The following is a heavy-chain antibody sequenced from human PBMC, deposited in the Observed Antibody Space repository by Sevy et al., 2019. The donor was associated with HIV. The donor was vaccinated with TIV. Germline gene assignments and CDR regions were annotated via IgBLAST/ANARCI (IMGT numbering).Heavy chain of an antibody. CDR3: ARLGYCSSTSCSVGYYYYGMDV. Sequence: ASVKVSCKASGYTFTSYGISWVRQAPGQGLEWMGWISAYNGNTNDAQKLQGRVTMTTDTSTSTAYMELRSLRSDDTAVYYCARLGYCSSTSCSVGYYYYGMDVWGQGTTVTVSS. V-gene: IGHV1-18*01. J-gene: IGHJ6*02. CDR1: GYTFTSYG. CDR2: ISAYNGNT. D-gene: IGHD2-2*01.